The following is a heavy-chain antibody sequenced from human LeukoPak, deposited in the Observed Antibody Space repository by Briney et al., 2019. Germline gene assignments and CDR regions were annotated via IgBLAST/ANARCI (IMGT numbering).Heavy chain of an antibody. D-gene: IGHD6-19*01. CDR1: GFTFDDYA. CDR3: AKGRSGWYGGAFDV. Sequence: GGSLRLSCVASGFTFDDYAMHWVRQAPGKGLEWVSGISWSSGSIAYADSVKGRFTISRDNAKHSLYLQMDSLRAEDMALYYCAKGRSGWYGGAFDVWGQGTMVTVSS. CDR2: ISWSSGSI. V-gene: IGHV3-9*03. J-gene: IGHJ3*01.